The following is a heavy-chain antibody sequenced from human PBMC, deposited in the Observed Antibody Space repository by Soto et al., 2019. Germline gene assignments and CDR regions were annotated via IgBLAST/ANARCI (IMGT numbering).Heavy chain of an antibody. CDR3: ARDSLSYSSSWYPAGRPFDI. J-gene: IGHJ3*02. V-gene: IGHV1-69*13. CDR2: IIPIFGTA. CDR1: GGTFSSYA. Sequence: ASVKVSCKASGGTFSSYAISWVRQAPGQGLEWMGGIIPIFGTANYAQKFQGRVTITADESTSTAYMELSSLRSEDTAVYYCARDSLSYSSSWYPAGRPFDIWGQGTMATVSS. D-gene: IGHD6-13*01.